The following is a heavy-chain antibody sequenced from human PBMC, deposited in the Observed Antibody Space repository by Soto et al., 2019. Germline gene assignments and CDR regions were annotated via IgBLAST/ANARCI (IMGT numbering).Heavy chain of an antibody. Sequence: GESLKISCKGSGYSFAGYWITWVRQKPGKGLEWMGRIDPSDSQTYHSPSFRGHVTISVTKSITHVFLQWSSLRASDTAMYYCARQIYDSDTGPNFQYYFDSWGQGTPVTVSS. V-gene: IGHV5-10-1*01. CDR2: IDPSDSQT. J-gene: IGHJ4*02. D-gene: IGHD3-22*01. CDR1: GYSFAGYW. CDR3: ARQIYDSDTGPNFQYYFDS.